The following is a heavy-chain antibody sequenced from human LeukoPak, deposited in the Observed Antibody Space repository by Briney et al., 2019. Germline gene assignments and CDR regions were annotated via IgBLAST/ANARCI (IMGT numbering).Heavy chain of an antibody. D-gene: IGHD5-18*01. CDR1: GGSISSSSYY. CDR3: ARGKIQLWFRSWFDP. V-gene: IGHV4-39*07. CDR2: IYYSGST. J-gene: IGHJ5*02. Sequence: SETLSLTCTVSGGSISSSSYYWGWIRQPPGKGLEWIGSIYYSGSTYYNPSLKSRVTISVDTSKNQFSLKLSSVTAADTAVYYCARGKIQLWFRSWFDPWGQGTLVTVSS.